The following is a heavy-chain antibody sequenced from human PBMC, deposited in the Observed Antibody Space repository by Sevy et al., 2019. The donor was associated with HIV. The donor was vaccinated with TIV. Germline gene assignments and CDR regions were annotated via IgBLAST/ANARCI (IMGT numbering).Heavy chain of an antibody. CDR1: GFTFSNAW. J-gene: IGHJ6*02. D-gene: IGHD3-10*01. CDR3: TSPVLLWFGDPYGMDV. Sequence: GGSLRLSCAASGFTFSNAWMCWVRQAPGKGLEWVGRIKSKTDGGTTDYAAPVKGRFTISRDDSKNTLYLQMNSLKTEDTAVYYCTSPVLLWFGDPYGMDVWGQGTTVTVSS. V-gene: IGHV3-15*01. CDR2: IKSKTDGGTT.